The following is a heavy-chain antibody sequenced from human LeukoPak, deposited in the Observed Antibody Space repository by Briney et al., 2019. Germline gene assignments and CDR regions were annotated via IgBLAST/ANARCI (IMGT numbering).Heavy chain of an antibody. CDR1: GFTFSSYG. J-gene: IGHJ4*02. D-gene: IGHD6-19*01. Sequence: PGGSLRLSCAASGFTFSSYGMHWVRQAPGKGLEWVAVISYDGSNKYYADSVKGRFTISRDNSKNTLYLQMNSLRAEDTAVYYCARQWLDYYFDYWGQGTLVTVSS. V-gene: IGHV3-30*03. CDR2: ISYDGSNK. CDR3: ARQWLDYYFDY.